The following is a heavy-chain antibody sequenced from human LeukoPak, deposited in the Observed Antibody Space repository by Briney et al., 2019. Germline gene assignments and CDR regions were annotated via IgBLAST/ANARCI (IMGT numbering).Heavy chain of an antibody. CDR3: ARGRLVWQQLSKGYYYYYMDV. D-gene: IGHD6-13*01. J-gene: IGHJ6*03. Sequence: PSETLSLTCAVYGGSFSGYYWSWLRQPPGKGLEWIGEINHSGSTNYNPSLKSRVTISVDTSKNQFSLKLSSVTAADTAVYYCARGRLVWQQLSKGYYYYYMDVWGQGTMVTVSS. CDR1: GGSFSGYY. CDR2: INHSGST. V-gene: IGHV4-34*01.